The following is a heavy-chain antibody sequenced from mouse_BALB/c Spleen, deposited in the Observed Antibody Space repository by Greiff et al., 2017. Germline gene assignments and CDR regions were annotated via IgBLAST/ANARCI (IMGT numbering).Heavy chain of an antibody. Sequence: DVKLQESGPGLVKPSQSLSLTCSVTGYSITSGYYWNWIRQFPGNKLEWMGYISYDGSNNYNPSLKNRISITRDTSKNQFFLKLNSVTTEDTATYYCASMITDYFDYWGQGTTLTVSS. CDR2: ISYDGSN. V-gene: IGHV3-6*02. J-gene: IGHJ2*01. CDR3: ASMITDYFDY. D-gene: IGHD2-4*01. CDR1: GYSITSGYY.